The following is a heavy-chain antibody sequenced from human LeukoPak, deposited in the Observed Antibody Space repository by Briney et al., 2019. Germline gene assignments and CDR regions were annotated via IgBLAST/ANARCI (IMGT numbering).Heavy chain of an antibody. D-gene: IGHD5-18*01. J-gene: IGHJ4*02. CDR2: IYYSGST. V-gene: IGHV4-59*08. CDR3: ASQGVDTAMAFDY. CDR1: GGSFSGYY. Sequence: TSETLSLTCAVYGGSFSGYYWSWIRQPPGKGLEWIGYIYYSGSTNYNPSLKSRVTISVDTSKNQFSLKLSSVTAADTAVYYCASQGVDTAMAFDYWGQGTLVTVSS.